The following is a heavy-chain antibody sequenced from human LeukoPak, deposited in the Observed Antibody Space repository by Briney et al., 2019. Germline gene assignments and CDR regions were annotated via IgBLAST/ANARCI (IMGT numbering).Heavy chain of an antibody. CDR2: INSDGSST. D-gene: IGHD5-18*01. Sequence: GGSLRHSRAASGFTFTGYWMHWVRQAPGRGLVWVSRINSDGSSTNYADSVKGRFTLSRDNAKNTLFLQMNSLRDEDTALYYCGSLNTPMDYWGQGALVTVSS. CDR3: GSLNTPMDY. V-gene: IGHV3-74*01. CDR1: GFTFTGYW. J-gene: IGHJ4*02.